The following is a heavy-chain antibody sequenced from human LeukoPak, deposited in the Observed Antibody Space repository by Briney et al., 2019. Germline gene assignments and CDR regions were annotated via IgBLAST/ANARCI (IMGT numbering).Heavy chain of an antibody. D-gene: IGHD3-16*01. Sequence: GGSLRLSCAASGFTFSSYAMGWVRQAPGKGLEWVSAISGSGGSTYYTDSVKGRFTISRDNSKNTLYLQMNSLRAGDTAVYYCANLWGGSYEDLWGQGTLVTVSS. CDR1: GFTFSSYA. CDR2: ISGSGGST. V-gene: IGHV3-23*01. J-gene: IGHJ4*02. CDR3: ANLWGGSYEDL.